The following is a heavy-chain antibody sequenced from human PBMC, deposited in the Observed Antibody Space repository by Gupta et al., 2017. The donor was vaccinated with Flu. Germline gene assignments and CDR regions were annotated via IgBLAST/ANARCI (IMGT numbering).Heavy chain of an antibody. J-gene: IGHJ4*02. D-gene: IGHD3-3*01. CDR2: IYYSGST. Sequence: WGWIRQPPGKGLEWIGSIYYSGSTYYNPSLKSRVTISVDTSKNQFSLKLSSVTAADTAVYYCARLFWSGYDGETDYYFDYWGQGTLVTVSS. V-gene: IGHV4-39*01. CDR3: ARLFWSGYDGETDYYFDY.